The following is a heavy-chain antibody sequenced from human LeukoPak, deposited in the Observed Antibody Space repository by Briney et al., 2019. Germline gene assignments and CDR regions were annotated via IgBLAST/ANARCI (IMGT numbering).Heavy chain of an antibody. V-gene: IGHV3-30*18. CDR3: AKDALTFGGSAFDI. D-gene: IGHD3-16*01. CDR2: ISYDGSNK. CDR1: GFTFSRYG. Sequence: GGSLRLSCAASGFTFSRYGMHWVRQAPGKGLEWVAVISYDGSNKYYADSVKGRFTIPRDNSKNTLYLQMNSLRAEDTAVYYCAKDALTFGGSAFDIWGQGTMVTVSS. J-gene: IGHJ3*02.